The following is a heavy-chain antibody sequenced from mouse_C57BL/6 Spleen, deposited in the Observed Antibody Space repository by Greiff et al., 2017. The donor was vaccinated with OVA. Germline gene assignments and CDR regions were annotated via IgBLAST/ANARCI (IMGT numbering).Heavy chain of an antibody. D-gene: IGHD1-1*01. Sequence: EVMLVESGGGLVKPGGSLKLSCAASGFTFSDYGMHWVRQAPEKGLEWVAYISSGSSTIYYADTVKGRFTISRDNAKNTLFLQMTSLRSEDTAMYYCARGDITTAWYFDVWGTGTTVTVSS. J-gene: IGHJ1*03. CDR2: ISSGSSTI. CDR3: ARGDITTAWYFDV. CDR1: GFTFSDYG. V-gene: IGHV5-17*01.